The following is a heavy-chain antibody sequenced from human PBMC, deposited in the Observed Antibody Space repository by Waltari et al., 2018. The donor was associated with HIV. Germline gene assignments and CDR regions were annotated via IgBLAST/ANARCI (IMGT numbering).Heavy chain of an antibody. CDR2: ISSSSSTI. D-gene: IGHD6-6*01. CDR1: GFPFSDYS. CDR3: ARDPVYSGSSLVYYFDY. V-gene: IGHV3-48*01. J-gene: IGHJ4*02. Sequence: EVQLVESGGGLVQPGGSLRLSCAASGFPFSDYSMNWVRQAPGKVLEWVAYISSSSSTIYYADSVKGRFTISRDNAKNSLYLQMNSLRAEDTAVYYCARDPVYSGSSLVYYFDYWGQGTLVTVSS.